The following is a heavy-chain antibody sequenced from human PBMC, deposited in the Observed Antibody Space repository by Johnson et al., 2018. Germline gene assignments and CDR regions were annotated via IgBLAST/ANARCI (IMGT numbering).Heavy chain of an antibody. V-gene: IGHV3-21*01. CDR1: GFTFSSYS. CDR2: ISSSSSYI. CDR3: ARDINYYDSRGYYSRPHDAFDI. J-gene: IGHJ3*02. D-gene: IGHD3-22*01. Sequence: VQLVQSGGGLVKPGGSLRLSCAASGFTFSSYSMNWVRQAPGKGLEWVSSISSSSSYIYYADSVKGRFTISRDNAKNSLYLQMNSLRAEDTAVYYCARDINYYDSRGYYSRPHDAFDIWGQGTMVTVSS.